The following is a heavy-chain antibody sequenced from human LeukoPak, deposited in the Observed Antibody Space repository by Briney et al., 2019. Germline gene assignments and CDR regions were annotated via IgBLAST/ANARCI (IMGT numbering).Heavy chain of an antibody. J-gene: IGHJ4*02. D-gene: IGHD2-2*01. Sequence: SSQTLSLTCAISGDSVSSAAWNWIRQSPSRGLEWLGRTYYRSKWYNDYAVSVKSRITINPDTSKNQFSLHLNSVTPEDTAVYYCARGGRGYCTSSSCYFDYWGQGTLVTVSS. V-gene: IGHV6-1*01. CDR3: ARGGRGYCTSSSCYFDY. CDR1: GDSVSSAA. CDR2: TYYRSKWYN.